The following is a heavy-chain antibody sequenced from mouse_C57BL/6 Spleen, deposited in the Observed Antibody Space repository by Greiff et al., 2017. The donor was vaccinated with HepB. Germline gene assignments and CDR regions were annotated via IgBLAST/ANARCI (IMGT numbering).Heavy chain of an antibody. V-gene: IGHV5-4*01. J-gene: IGHJ4*01. Sequence: EVQLQESGGGLVKPGGSLKLSCAASGFTFSSYAMSWVRQTPEKRLEWVATISDGGSYTYYPDNVKGRFTISRDNAKNNLYLQMSHLKSEDTAMYYCARGGNGSSFYYAMDYWGQGTSVTVSS. CDR3: ARGGNGSSFYYAMDY. D-gene: IGHD1-1*01. CDR1: GFTFSSYA. CDR2: ISDGGSYT.